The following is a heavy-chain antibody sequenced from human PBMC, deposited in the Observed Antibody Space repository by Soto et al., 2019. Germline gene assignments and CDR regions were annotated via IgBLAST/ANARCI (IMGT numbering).Heavy chain of an antibody. V-gene: IGHV3-74*01. CDR3: TRDDSGLGIDY. J-gene: IGHJ4*02. CDR1: GFNFRDFW. D-gene: IGHD1-26*01. Sequence: GGSLRLSCEASGFNFRDFWMHWVRQPPGKGPEWVSNIPSDGRDVSYADSVRGRFTISRDDARNTLYLQMSNLRVEDTAIYYCTRDDSGLGIDYWGQGTQVTVSS. CDR2: IPSDGRDV.